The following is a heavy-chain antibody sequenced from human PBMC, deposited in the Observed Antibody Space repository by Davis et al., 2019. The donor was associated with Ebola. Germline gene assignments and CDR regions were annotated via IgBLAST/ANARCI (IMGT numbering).Heavy chain of an antibody. D-gene: IGHD4-11*01. CDR3: AIGVRGSLEPNDYSDYGDGVFDS. V-gene: IGHV3-23*01. CDR1: GFTFSSND. CDR2: LGGSGSKT. Sequence: PGGSLRLSCAASGFTFSSNDMSWVRQAPGKGLEWVSALGGSGSKTYYADSVKGRFTISRDNAKNTLDLQMNSLRGEDTAVYYCAIGVRGSLEPNDYSDYGDGVFDSWGLGTLVTVSS. J-gene: IGHJ4*02.